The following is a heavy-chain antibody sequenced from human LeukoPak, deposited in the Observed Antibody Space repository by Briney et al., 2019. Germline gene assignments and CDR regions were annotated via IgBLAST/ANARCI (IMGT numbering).Heavy chain of an antibody. CDR1: GFTFSTYA. J-gene: IGHJ4*02. CDR3: TTYYYDSSGYYYPYYFDY. CDR2: ISNSGGTT. V-gene: IGHV3-23*01. Sequence: GGSLRLSCAASGFTFSTYAMSWVRQAPGKGLEWVSSISNSGGTTYYADSVKGRFTISRDNSRNTLVLQMNSLRAEDTAVYYCTTYYYDSSGYYYPYYFDYWGQGTLVTVSS. D-gene: IGHD3-22*01.